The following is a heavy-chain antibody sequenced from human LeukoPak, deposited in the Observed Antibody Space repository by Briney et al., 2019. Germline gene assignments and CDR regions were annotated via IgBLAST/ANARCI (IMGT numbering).Heavy chain of an antibody. V-gene: IGHV5-51*01. CDR3: ARRGIAARDNWFDP. Sequence: GQSLKISCKGSGYSFTSYWIGWVRQMPGKGLEWMGIIYPGDSDIRYSPSFQGQVSISADKSISTAYLQWSSLKASDTAMYYCARRGIAARDNWFDPWGQGTLVTVSS. D-gene: IGHD6-6*01. CDR2: IYPGDSDI. CDR1: GYSFTSYW. J-gene: IGHJ5*02.